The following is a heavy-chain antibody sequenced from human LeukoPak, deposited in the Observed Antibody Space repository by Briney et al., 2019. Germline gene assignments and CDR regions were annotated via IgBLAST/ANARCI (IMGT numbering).Heavy chain of an antibody. D-gene: IGHD2-2*01. J-gene: IGHJ6*03. CDR2: ISSSSTYI. V-gene: IGHV3-21*01. CDR3: ARVVPAAPYYYYYMDV. CDR1: GFTFSSYS. Sequence: GGSLRLSCAASGFTFSSYSMNWVRQAPGKGLEWVSSISSSSTYIYYADSVKGRFTISRDNAKNSLYLQMNSLGAEDTAVYYCARVVPAAPYYYYYMDVWGKGTTVTISS.